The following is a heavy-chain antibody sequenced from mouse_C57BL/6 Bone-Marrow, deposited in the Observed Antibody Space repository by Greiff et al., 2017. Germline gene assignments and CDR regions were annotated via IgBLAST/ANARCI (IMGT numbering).Heavy chain of an antibody. D-gene: IGHD1-1*01. V-gene: IGHV7-1*01. CDR1: GFTFSDFY. J-gene: IGHJ2*01. Sequence: EVKVVESGGGLVQSGRSLRLSCATSGFTFSDFYMEWVRQAPGKGLEWIAASRNKANDYTTEYSASVKGRFIVSSDTSQSILYLQMNALRAEDTAIYYWARGGTVSSGGYYFDYWGQGTTLTVSS. CDR3: ARGGTVSSGGYYFDY. CDR2: SRNKANDYTT.